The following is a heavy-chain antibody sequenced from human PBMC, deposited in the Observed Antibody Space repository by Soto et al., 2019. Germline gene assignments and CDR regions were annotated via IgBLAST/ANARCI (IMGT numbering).Heavy chain of an antibody. V-gene: IGHV3-9*01. Sequence: EVQLVESGGGLVEPGRSLRLSCTASGFIFDDNAMHWVRQAPGKGLEWVSGISWNSGNKDYADSVKGRFTISRDNAKNSLFLQMNSLRAEDTALYFCAKDICTGGSCYSSYYYYMDVWGEGTTVIVSS. J-gene: IGHJ6*03. D-gene: IGHD2-15*01. CDR1: GFIFDDNA. CDR2: ISWNSGNK. CDR3: AKDICTGGSCYSSYYYYMDV.